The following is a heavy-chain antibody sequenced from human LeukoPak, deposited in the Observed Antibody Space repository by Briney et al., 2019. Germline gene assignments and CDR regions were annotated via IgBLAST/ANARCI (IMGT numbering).Heavy chain of an antibody. CDR1: GFTFSSYA. Sequence: GGSLRLSCAASGFTFSSYAMSWVRQAPGKGLEWVSSISNNGGSTYYADSVKGRFTISRDNSKNTLYLQMNSLRAEDTALYYCAKAQGAAGSNWFDPWGQGTLVTVSS. D-gene: IGHD6-13*01. CDR2: ISNNGGST. CDR3: AKAQGAAGSNWFDP. V-gene: IGHV3-23*01. J-gene: IGHJ5*02.